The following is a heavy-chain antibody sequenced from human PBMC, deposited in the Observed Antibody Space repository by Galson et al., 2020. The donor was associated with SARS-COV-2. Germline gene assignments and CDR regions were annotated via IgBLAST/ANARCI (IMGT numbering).Heavy chain of an antibody. D-gene: IGHD3-22*01. CDR1: GFTFSSYE. CDR3: ARPLITMIVVVGGDDAFDI. J-gene: IGHJ3*02. V-gene: IGHV3-48*03. CDR2: ISSSGSTI. Sequence: GGSLRLSCAASGFTFSSYEMNWVRQAPGKGLEWVSYISSSGSTIYYADSVKGRFTISRDNAKNSLYLQMNSLRAEDTAVYYCARPLITMIVVVGGDDAFDIWGQGTMVTVSS.